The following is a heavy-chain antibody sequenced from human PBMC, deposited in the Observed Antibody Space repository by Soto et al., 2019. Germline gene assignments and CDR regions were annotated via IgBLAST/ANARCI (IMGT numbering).Heavy chain of an antibody. D-gene: IGHD4-17*01. CDR2: VSGSGEST. J-gene: IGHJ4*02. CDR1: GFTFNNYA. Sequence: GGSMRLSCAASGFTFNNYAMRWVRQAPGKGLEWVSGVSGSGESTSYAESVKGRFTISRDNSKNTLYLQMNSLRAEDTAVYYCARDMGDALDYTVITCLGRLLDYWGQGTLVTVSS. CDR3: ARDMGDALDYTVITCLGRLLDY. V-gene: IGHV3-23*01.